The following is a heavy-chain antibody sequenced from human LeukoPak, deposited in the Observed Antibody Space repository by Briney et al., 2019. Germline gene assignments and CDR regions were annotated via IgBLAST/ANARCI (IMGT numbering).Heavy chain of an antibody. Sequence: VASVKVSCKASGYPFTSYVISWVRQAPGQGLEWVGWISAYNSNTDYAQKLQGRVTMATDTSTSTAYMELRSLTSDDTAVYYCASQTDILTGYRHWGQGTLVTVSS. CDR1: GYPFTSYV. D-gene: IGHD3-9*01. J-gene: IGHJ4*02. CDR3: ASQTDILTGYRH. CDR2: ISAYNSNT. V-gene: IGHV1-18*01.